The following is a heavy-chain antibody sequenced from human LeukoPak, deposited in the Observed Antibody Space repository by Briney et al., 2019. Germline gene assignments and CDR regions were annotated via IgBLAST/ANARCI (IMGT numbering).Heavy chain of an antibody. V-gene: IGHV1-69*06. CDR1: GYTFTNNF. CDR3: ARAFSGQRGYSYGPDYFDY. Sequence: SVKVSCKASGYTFTNNFMHWVRQAPGQGLEWMGGIIPIFGTANYAQKFQGRVTITADKSTSTAYMELSSLRSEDTAVYYCARAFSGQRGYSYGPDYFDYWGQGTLVTVSS. D-gene: IGHD5-18*01. CDR2: IIPIFGTA. J-gene: IGHJ4*02.